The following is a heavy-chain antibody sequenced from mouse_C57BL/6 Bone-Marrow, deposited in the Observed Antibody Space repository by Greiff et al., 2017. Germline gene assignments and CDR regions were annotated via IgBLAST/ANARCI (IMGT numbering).Heavy chain of an antibody. D-gene: IGHD1-1*01. J-gene: IGHJ2*01. CDR2: IYPRRGNT. Sequence: QVQLQQSGAELARPGASVKLSCKASGYTFTSYGISWVKQRTGQGLEWIGEIYPRRGNTYYNEKFKGKATLTADKSSSTAYMELRSLTSEDSAVYFCATNYYGSSYVLDYWGQGTTLTVSS. CDR3: ATNYYGSSYVLDY. V-gene: IGHV1-81*01. CDR1: GYTFTSYG.